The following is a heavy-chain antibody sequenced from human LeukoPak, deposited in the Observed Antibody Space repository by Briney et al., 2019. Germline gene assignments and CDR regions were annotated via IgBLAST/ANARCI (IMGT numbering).Heavy chain of an antibody. Sequence: PGGCLRLSCAASGFTFSSYWMHWVRQAPGKGLVWVSRIKSAGSIIRYVDSVKGRFTISRDNAKNTLYMQMNSLRAEDTAIYYCARDLDYGGYSTFDYWGQGTLVTVSS. CDR2: IKSAGSII. J-gene: IGHJ4*02. V-gene: IGHV3-74*01. CDR1: GFTFSSYW. CDR3: ARDLDYGGYSTFDY. D-gene: IGHD4-23*01.